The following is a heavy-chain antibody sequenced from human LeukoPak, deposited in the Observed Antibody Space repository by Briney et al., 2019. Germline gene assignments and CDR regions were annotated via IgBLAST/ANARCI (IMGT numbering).Heavy chain of an antibody. V-gene: IGHV4-59*01. CDR1: GDSINNYY. Sequence: SETLSLTCTVSGDSINNYYWGWIRQPPGKGLEWIGYIYYSGSTNYNPSLKSRVTISVDTSKTQFSLRLSSVTAADTAVYYCARGGILESGGPRSFDYWGQGTLVTVSS. CDR2: IYYSGST. CDR3: ARGGILESGGPRSFDY. J-gene: IGHJ4*02. D-gene: IGHD1-26*01.